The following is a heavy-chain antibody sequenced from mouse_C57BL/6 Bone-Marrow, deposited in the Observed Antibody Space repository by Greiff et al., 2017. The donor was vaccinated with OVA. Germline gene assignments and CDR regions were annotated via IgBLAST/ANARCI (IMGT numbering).Heavy chain of an antibody. CDR2: ISDGGSYT. V-gene: IGHV5-4*01. CDR3: ARVDYGSSYWFAY. D-gene: IGHD1-1*01. Sequence: EVQVVESGGGLVKPGGSLKLSCAASGFTFSSYAMSWVRQTPEKRLEWVATISDGGSYTYYPDNVKGRFTISRDNAKNNLYLQMSHLKSEDTAMYYCARVDYGSSYWFAYWGQGTLVTVSA. CDR1: GFTFSSYA. J-gene: IGHJ3*01.